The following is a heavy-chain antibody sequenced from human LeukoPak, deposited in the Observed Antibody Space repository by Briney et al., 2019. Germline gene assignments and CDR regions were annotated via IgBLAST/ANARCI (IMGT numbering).Heavy chain of an antibody. Sequence: GGSLTLSCAASGIILSSYWMSWVRQAPGKGLEWVSSISGSGGRTHYADSVRGRFTISRDNSKNTLYLQMDSLRAEDTAVYYCATPPTVTRNYWGQGTLVTVSS. D-gene: IGHD4-17*01. V-gene: IGHV3-23*01. J-gene: IGHJ4*02. CDR2: ISGSGGRT. CDR3: ATPPTVTRNY. CDR1: GIILSSYW.